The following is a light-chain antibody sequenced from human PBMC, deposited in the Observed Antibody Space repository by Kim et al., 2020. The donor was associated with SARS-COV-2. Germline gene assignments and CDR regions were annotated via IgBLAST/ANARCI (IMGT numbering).Light chain of an antibody. J-gene: IGLJ2*01. CDR1: KLGDKY. CDR3: QAWDSSPVV. CDR2: QAS. Sequence: SYELTQPPSVSVSPGQTASITCSGDKLGDKYACWYQQKPGQSPVLVIYQASKRPSGIPERFSGSNSGNTATLTISGTPAMDEADYYCQAWDSSPVVFGGG. V-gene: IGLV3-1*01.